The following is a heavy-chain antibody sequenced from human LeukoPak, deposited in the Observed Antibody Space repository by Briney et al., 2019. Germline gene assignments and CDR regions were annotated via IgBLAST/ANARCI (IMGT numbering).Heavy chain of an antibody. Sequence: GGSLRLSCAASGFTFSSYAMSWVRQAPGKGLEWVSAISGSGGSTYYADSVKGRFTISRDNSKNTLYLQMNSLRAEDTVVHYCAKDHRGAVALNYFDYWGQGTLVTVSS. CDR1: GFTFSSYA. V-gene: IGHV3-23*01. J-gene: IGHJ4*02. CDR2: ISGSGGST. CDR3: AKDHRGAVALNYFDY. D-gene: IGHD6-19*01.